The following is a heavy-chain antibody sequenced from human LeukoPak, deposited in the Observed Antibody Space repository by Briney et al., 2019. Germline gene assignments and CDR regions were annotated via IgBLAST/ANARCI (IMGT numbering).Heavy chain of an antibody. V-gene: IGHV4-59*08. CDR1: GGSISGFY. Sequence: SETLSLTRSVSGGSISGFYWSWIRHSSGKGLVWIGYMYYSGSSNYNPSLKSRVTISIDMSTNQFSLKLSSVTAADTALYYCARHFTYYYDSSGYPRDAFDVWGQGTMVTVSS. CDR3: ARHFTYYYDSSGYPRDAFDV. J-gene: IGHJ3*01. D-gene: IGHD3-22*01. CDR2: MYYSGSS.